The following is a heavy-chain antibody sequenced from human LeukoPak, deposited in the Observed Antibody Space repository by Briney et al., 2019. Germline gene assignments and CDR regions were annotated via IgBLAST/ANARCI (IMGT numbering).Heavy chain of an antibody. V-gene: IGHV3-21*01. J-gene: IGHJ4*02. CDR3: ARASITMIVVVMGLAPDY. CDR2: ISSSSSYI. D-gene: IGHD3-22*01. CDR1: GFTFSSYS. Sequence: GSLRLSCAASGFTFSSYSMNWVRQAPGKGLEWVSSISSSSSYIYYADSVKGRFTISRDNSKNTLYLQMNSLGAEDTAVYYCARASITMIVVVMGLAPDYWGQGTLVTVSS.